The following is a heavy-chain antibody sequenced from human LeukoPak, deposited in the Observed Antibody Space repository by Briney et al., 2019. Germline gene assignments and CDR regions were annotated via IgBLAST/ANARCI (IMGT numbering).Heavy chain of an antibody. V-gene: IGHV4-59*01. Sequence: PSETLSLTCTASGGSISGYYWSWIRQPSGKGLEWIAYISDRGSTKYNLSLKSRVTISVDTSKNQFSLKLSDVIAADTAVYYCARGLDGVAGWFDPWGQGTLVTVSS. CDR1: GGSISGYY. CDR2: ISDRGST. D-gene: IGHD1-14*01. J-gene: IGHJ5*02. CDR3: ARGLDGVAGWFDP.